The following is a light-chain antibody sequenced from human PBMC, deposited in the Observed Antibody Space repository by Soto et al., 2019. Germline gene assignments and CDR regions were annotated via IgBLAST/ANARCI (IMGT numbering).Light chain of an antibody. CDR2: GAS. Sequence: EIVLTQSPGTLSLSPGERATLSCRASQRVGSSQLAWYQQKPGQAPRLLIYGASSRATGIPDRFSGGGSGTDFTLTISRLEPEDFAVYYCQHYGSSRTFGQGTKVDIK. CDR1: QRVGSSQ. CDR3: QHYGSSRT. J-gene: IGKJ1*01. V-gene: IGKV3-20*01.